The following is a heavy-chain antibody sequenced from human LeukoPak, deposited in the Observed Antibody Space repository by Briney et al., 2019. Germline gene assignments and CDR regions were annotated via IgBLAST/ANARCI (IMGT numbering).Heavy chain of an antibody. V-gene: IGHV3-21*04. D-gene: IGHD6-13*01. CDR2: ISSSSSYI. CDR3: ARDEARAAAGIGDLDY. J-gene: IGHJ4*02. Sequence: GGSLRLSCAASGFTFSSYSMNWVRQAPGKGLEWVSSISSSSSYIYYADSVKGRFTISRGNAKNSLYLQMNSLRSEDTAVYYCARDEARAAAGIGDLDYWGQGTLVTVSS. CDR1: GFTFSSYS.